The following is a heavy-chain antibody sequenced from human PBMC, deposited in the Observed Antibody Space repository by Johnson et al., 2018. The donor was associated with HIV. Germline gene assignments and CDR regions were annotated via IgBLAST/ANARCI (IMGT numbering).Heavy chain of an antibody. CDR2: INSDGSDT. J-gene: IGHJ3*01. V-gene: IGHV3-74*03. D-gene: IGHD6-19*01. CDR3: ARKQWLEIPSDAFDV. CDR1: AFTFSSYA. Sequence: VQLVESGGGMVQPGGSLRLSCAASAFTFSSYAMHWVRQAPGKGLVWVSRINSDGSDTAYADSVKGRFTISRDNAKKTLYLQMNSLRAEDTAVYYCARKQWLEIPSDAFDVWGQGTMVTVSS.